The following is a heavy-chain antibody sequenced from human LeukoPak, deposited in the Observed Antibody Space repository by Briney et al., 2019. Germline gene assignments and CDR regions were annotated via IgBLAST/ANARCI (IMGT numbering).Heavy chain of an antibody. Sequence: GESLKISCKGSGYSFTSYWIGWVRQMPGKGLEWMGIIYPGDSDTRYSPSFQGQVTISADKSISTAYLQWSSLKASDTAMYYCARSRITMVRGVTFFDYWGQGTLVTVSS. CDR2: IYPGDSDT. J-gene: IGHJ4*02. CDR3: ARSRITMVRGVTFFDY. D-gene: IGHD3-10*01. CDR1: GYSFTSYW. V-gene: IGHV5-51*01.